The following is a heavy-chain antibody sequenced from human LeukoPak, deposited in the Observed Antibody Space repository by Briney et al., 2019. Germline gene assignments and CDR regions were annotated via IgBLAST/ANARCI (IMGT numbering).Heavy chain of an antibody. D-gene: IGHD3-3*01. J-gene: IGHJ5*02. CDR1: GFTFSNAW. CDR3: AGSSYYDFWSGFQNWFDP. V-gene: IGHV3-48*01. Sequence: GGSLRLSCAASGFTFSNAWMSWVRQAPGKGLEWVSYISSSSSTIYYADSVKGRFTISRDNAKNSLYLQMNSLRAEDTAVYYCAGSSYYDFWSGFQNWFDPWGQGTLVTVSS. CDR2: ISSSSSTI.